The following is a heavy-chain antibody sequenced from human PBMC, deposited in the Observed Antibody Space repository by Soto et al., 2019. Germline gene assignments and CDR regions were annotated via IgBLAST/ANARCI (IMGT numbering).Heavy chain of an antibody. J-gene: IGHJ4*02. Sequence: GGSLRVSCAVSGVTLSNVWMNWVRQAPGKGPEWVGRIKSKTDGGTTDYASPVKGRFTISRDDSESTLYLQMNSLKTEDTAVYFCSHGYYQYFASWGQGTLVTVSS. CDR1: GVTLSNVW. CDR2: IKSKTDGGTT. CDR3: SHGYYQYFAS. D-gene: IGHD5-18*01. V-gene: IGHV3-15*07.